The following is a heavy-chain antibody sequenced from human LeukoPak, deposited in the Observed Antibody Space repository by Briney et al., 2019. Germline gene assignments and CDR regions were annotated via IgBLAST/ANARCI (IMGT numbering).Heavy chain of an antibody. Sequence: GGSLRLSCTASGFTFGEYAMSWVRQAAGKGGEWVGFIRSKDYGGTTEYAASVKGRFTISRDHSKSIAYLQMTSLKTEDTAVYHCTRRWYYSEPDDYWGQGTLVTVSS. CDR2: IRSKDYGGTT. CDR1: GFTFGEYA. J-gene: IGHJ4*02. CDR3: TRRWYYSEPDDY. D-gene: IGHD3-10*01. V-gene: IGHV3-49*04.